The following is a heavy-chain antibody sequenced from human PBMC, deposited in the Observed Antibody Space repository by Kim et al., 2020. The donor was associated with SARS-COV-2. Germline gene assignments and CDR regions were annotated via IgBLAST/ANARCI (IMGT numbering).Heavy chain of an antibody. D-gene: IGHD3-16*01. J-gene: IGHJ2*01. CDR3: ARRSGGNWYFDL. Sequence: GGSLRLSCAASGFTFSDYYMSWIRQAPGKGLEWVSYITSGGTTIHYADSVMGRFTVSRDNAKNSLYLQMNSLRAEDTAVYYCARRSGGNWYFDLWGRGTLVTVSS. CDR1: GFTFSDYY. V-gene: IGHV3-11*04. CDR2: ITSGGTTI.